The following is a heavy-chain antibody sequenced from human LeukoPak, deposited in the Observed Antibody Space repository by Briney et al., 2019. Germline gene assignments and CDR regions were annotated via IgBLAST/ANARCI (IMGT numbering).Heavy chain of an antibody. CDR3: ARGPRYSFY. Sequence: GGSLRLSCAASGFIVSHNYMTWVRQAPGKGPEWISVIYIDGTTYYADSVKGRFTISRDQASNTLYLQMNTLRDEDTAVYYCARGPRYSFYWGQGTLVSVSS. D-gene: IGHD6-13*01. CDR1: GFIVSHNY. CDR2: IYIDGTT. J-gene: IGHJ4*02. V-gene: IGHV3-53*01.